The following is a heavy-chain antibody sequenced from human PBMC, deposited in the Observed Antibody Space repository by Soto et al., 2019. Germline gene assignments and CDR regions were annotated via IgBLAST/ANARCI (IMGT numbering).Heavy chain of an antibody. V-gene: IGHV4-59*08. CDR3: AIITIFGVVVY. Sequence: SETLSLTCTVSGGSISSYYWSWIRQPPGKGLEWIGYIYYSGSTNYNPFLESRVTISVDTSKNQFSLKLSSVTAADTAVYYCAIITIFGVVVYWGQGTLVTVSS. CDR2: IYYSGST. CDR1: GGSISSYY. J-gene: IGHJ4*02. D-gene: IGHD3-3*01.